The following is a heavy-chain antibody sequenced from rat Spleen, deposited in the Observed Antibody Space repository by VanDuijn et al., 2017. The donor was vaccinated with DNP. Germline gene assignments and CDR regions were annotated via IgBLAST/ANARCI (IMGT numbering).Heavy chain of an antibody. J-gene: IGHJ4*01. V-gene: IGHV5-7*01. CDR3: ARVQLGYYAMDA. CDR1: GLTFSDYN. Sequence: EVQLVESGGGLVQPGRSLKLSCAASGLTFSDYNMAWVRQTPKKGLEWVATIIFDGSRTYYRDSVKGRFTISRDDAKTTLYLQMDSLGSEDTATYYCARVQLGYYAMDAWGQGTSVTVSS. D-gene: IGHD5-1*01. CDR2: IIFDGSRT.